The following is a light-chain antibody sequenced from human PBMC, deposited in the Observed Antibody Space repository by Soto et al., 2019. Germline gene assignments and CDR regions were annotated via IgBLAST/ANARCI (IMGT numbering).Light chain of an antibody. CDR1: SSDVGGYNY. CDR2: EVS. V-gene: IGLV2-14*01. CDR3: SSYTSSSTPYV. Sequence: QSVLTQPRSVSGSPGQSVTISCTGTSSDVGGYNYVSWYLQHPGKAPKLMIYEVSNRPSGVSNRFSGSKSGNTASLTISGLQAEDEADYYCSSYTSSSTPYVFGTGTKVTVL. J-gene: IGLJ1*01.